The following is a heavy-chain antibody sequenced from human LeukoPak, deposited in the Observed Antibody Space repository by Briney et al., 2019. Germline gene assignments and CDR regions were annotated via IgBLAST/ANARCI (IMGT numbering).Heavy chain of an antibody. CDR3: AKSSHAFGAFNI. V-gene: IGHV3-74*01. Sequence: PGGSLRLSCAASGFTFNTYWMHWVRQAPGKGLVWVSRINSDGSSPAYADSVRGRFTISRDNAKNTLYLQMNSLRAEDTTVYYCAKSSHAFGAFNIWGQGTMVTVSS. CDR2: INSDGSSP. D-gene: IGHD3-16*01. CDR1: GFTFNTYW. J-gene: IGHJ3*02.